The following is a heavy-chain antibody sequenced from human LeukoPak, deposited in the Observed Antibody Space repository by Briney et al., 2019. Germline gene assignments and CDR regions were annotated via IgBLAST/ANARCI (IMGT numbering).Heavy chain of an antibody. V-gene: IGHV4-30-4*01. J-gene: IGHJ5*02. CDR2: IYYSGST. CDR1: GGSISSGDYY. CDR3: ARTHPQFDP. Sequence: SQTLSLTCTVSGGSISSGDYYWRWIRQPPGKGLEWIGHIYYSGSTYYNSSLKSRVTISVDTSKNQFSLKLSSVTAADTAVYYCARTHPQFDPWGQGTLVTVSS.